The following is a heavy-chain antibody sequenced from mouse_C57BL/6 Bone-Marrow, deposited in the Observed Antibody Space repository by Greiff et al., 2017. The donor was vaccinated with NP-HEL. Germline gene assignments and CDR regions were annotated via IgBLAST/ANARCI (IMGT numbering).Heavy chain of an antibody. D-gene: IGHD2-3*01. CDR3: ARGGLLLLYAMDY. CDR2: IYPGSGST. CDR1: GYTFTSYW. V-gene: IGHV1-55*01. J-gene: IGHJ4*01. Sequence: QVQLQQSGAELVKPGASVKMSCKASGYTFTSYWITWVKQRPGQGLEWIGDIYPGSGSTNYNEKFKSKATLTVDTSSSTAYMQLSSLTSEDSAVYYCARGGLLLLYAMDYWGQGTSVTVSS.